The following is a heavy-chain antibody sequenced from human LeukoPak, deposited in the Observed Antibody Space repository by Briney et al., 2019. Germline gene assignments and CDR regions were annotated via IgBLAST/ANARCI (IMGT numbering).Heavy chain of an antibody. D-gene: IGHD1-26*01. CDR3: ARDAVYSGSYSY. J-gene: IGHJ4*02. V-gene: IGHV3-66*01. CDR1: GFTVSSNY. Sequence: GSLRLSCAASGFTVSSNYMSWVRQAPGKGLEWVSVIYSGGSTYYADSVKGRFTISRDNSKNTLYLQMNSLRAEDTAVYYCARDAVYSGSYSYWGQGTLVTVSS. CDR2: IYSGGST.